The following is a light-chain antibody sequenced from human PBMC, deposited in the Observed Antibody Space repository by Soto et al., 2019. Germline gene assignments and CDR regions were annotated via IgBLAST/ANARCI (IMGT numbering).Light chain of an antibody. CDR3: QQYGSSPFT. CDR2: DAS. J-gene: IGKJ3*01. CDR1: QSVSSSH. V-gene: IGKV3D-20*01. Sequence: EIVLTQSPATLSLSPGERATLSCGASQSVSSSHLVWYQQKPGLAPRLLIYDASNRATGIPDRFSGSGSGTDFTLTISRLEPEDFAVYYCQQYGSSPFTFGPGTKVDV.